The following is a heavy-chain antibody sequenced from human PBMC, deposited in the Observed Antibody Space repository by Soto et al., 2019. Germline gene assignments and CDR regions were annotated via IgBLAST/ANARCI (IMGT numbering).Heavy chain of an antibody. CDR2: ISGSGGIT. D-gene: IGHD1-26*01. J-gene: IGHJ4*02. V-gene: IGHV3-23*01. Sequence: GRSLRLFCAASGFTFSSYAMRWVRQAPGKGLEWVSGISGSGGITYYADSVKGRFTISRDNSKNTLYLQLNSLRAEDTVVYYCAQSIVGATSNYFDYWGQGTLVTVSS. CDR1: GFTFSSYA. CDR3: AQSIVGATSNYFDY.